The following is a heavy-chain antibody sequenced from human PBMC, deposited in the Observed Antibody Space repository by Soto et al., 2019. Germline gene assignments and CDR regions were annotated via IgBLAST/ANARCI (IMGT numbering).Heavy chain of an antibody. J-gene: IGHJ5*02. D-gene: IGHD5-18*01. CDR1: GGSISSYY. Sequence: QVQLQESGPGLVKPSETLSLTCTVSGGSISSYYWSWIRQPPGKGLEWIGYIYSRGSTNYNPSLKRRLTIPVDTSKTHFSVKLSPVTAADTAVYYCARRGYSYGYWFDPWGQGTLVTVSS. V-gene: IGHV4-59*01. CDR3: ARRGYSYGYWFDP. CDR2: IYSRGST.